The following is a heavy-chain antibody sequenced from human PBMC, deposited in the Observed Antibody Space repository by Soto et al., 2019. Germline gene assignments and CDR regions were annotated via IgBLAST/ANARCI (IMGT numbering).Heavy chain of an antibody. J-gene: IGHJ4*02. D-gene: IGHD5-18*01. V-gene: IGHV3-23*01. CDR3: AKSGYSYGRFDY. CDR1: GFTFSSYA. CDR2: ISGSGGNT. Sequence: PGGSLRLSCAASGFTFSSYAMSWVRQAPGKGLEWVSAISGSGGNTYYADSVKGRFTISRDNSKNTLYLQMNSLRAEDTAVYYCAKSGYSYGRFDYWGQGTLVTVSS.